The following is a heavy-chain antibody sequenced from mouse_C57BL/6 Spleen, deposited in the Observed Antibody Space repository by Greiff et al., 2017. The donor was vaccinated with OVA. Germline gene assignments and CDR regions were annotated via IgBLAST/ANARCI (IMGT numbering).Heavy chain of an antibody. V-gene: IGHV5-12*01. J-gene: IGHJ4*01. D-gene: IGHD3-3*01. CDR1: GFTFSDYY. CDR2: ISNGGGST. Sequence: LVESGGGLVQPGGSLKLSCAASGFTFSDYYMYWVRQTPEKRLEWVAYISNGGGSTYYPDTVKGRFTISRDNAKNTLYLQMSRLKSEDTAMYYCARRGRYYAMDYWGQGTSVTVSS. CDR3: ARRGRYYAMDY.